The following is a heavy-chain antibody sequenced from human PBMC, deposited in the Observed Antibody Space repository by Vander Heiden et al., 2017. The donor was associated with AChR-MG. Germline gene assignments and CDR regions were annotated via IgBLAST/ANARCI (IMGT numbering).Heavy chain of an antibody. CDR2: ISWNSGSI. J-gene: IGHJ5*02. Sequence: EVHLVDSGGGLVQPGRSLRLSCATSGFTFDGYAMHWVRQAPGKGMEWVSGISWNSGSIGYADSVKGRFTISRDNAKNSLYLQMNSLSPQDTALYYCAKDYYVILTGPSFDPWGQGTLVTVSS. CDR3: AKDYYVILTGPSFDP. CDR1: GFTFDGYA. D-gene: IGHD3-9*01. V-gene: IGHV3-9*01.